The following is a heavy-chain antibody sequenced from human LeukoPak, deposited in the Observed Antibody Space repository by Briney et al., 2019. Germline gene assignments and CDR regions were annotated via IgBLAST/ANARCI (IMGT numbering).Heavy chain of an antibody. CDR1: GFTFSSYA. CDR3: AKDMWDIVVVVAADY. CDR2: ISGRGGST. J-gene: IGHJ4*02. Sequence: HPGGSLGLSCAASGFTFSSYAMSWVRQAPGKGLEWVSAISGRGGSTYYADSVKGRYTISRDNSKNTLYLQMNCLRAEDTAVYYCAKDMWDIVVVVAADYWGQGTLVTVSS. D-gene: IGHD2-15*01. V-gene: IGHV3-23*01.